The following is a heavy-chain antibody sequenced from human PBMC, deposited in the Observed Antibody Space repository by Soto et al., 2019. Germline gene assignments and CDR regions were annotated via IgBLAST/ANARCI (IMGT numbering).Heavy chain of an antibody. D-gene: IGHD5-12*01. CDR2: IDPKSGGT. V-gene: IGHV1-2*02. Sequence: QLVQSGAEVKKPGASVRVSCKTSGPTFIAYYIHWVRQAPGQGLEWMGWIDPKSGGTTYEQKFLGRVTMTRDTSINTVYMDLNRPTSDDTAVYYCARVSVDVPEWGQGTLITVSS. CDR1: GPTFIAYY. CDR3: ARVSVDVPE. J-gene: IGHJ4*02.